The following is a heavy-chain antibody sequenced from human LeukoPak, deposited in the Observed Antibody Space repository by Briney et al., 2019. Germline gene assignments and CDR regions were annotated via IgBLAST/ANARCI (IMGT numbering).Heavy chain of an antibody. V-gene: IGHV1-8*01. J-gene: IGHJ6*02. CDR2: MNPNSGNT. CDR1: GYTFTSYD. CDR3: ARAPRRVRGVITAPYYYYGMDV. D-gene: IGHD3-10*01. Sequence: ASVTVSCKASGYTFTSYDINWVRQATGQGLEWMGWMNPNSGNTGYAQKFQGRVTMTRNTSISTAYMELSSLRSEDTAVYYCARAPRRVRGVITAPYYYYGMDVWGQGTTVTVSS.